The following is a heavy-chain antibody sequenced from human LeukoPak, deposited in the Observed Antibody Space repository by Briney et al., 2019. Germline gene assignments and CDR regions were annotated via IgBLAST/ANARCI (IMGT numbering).Heavy chain of an antibody. D-gene: IGHD2/OR15-2a*01. CDR2: MYYSGST. J-gene: IGHJ4*02. CDR1: GGSISGGSYY. CDR3: ARGEYGLFDY. V-gene: IGHV4-61*01. Sequence: SQTLSLTCTVSGGSISGGSYYWSWIRQPPGKGLEWIGYMYYSGSTKYNLSLKSRVTISVDTSKNQLSLKLSSVTAADTAVYYCARGEYGLFDYWGQGTLVTVSS.